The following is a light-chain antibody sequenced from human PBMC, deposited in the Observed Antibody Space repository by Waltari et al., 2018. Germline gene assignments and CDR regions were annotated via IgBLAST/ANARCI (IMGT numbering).Light chain of an antibody. V-gene: IGKV1-5*03. CDR1: QSISKW. Sequence: CRASQSISKWLVWYQQKPGKAPKLLIYKASTLESGVPSRFSGSGSGTEFTLTISSLQPDEFATYYCQQYNSYSLLSFGGGTKVEIE. J-gene: IGKJ4*01. CDR3: QQYNSYSLLS. CDR2: KAS.